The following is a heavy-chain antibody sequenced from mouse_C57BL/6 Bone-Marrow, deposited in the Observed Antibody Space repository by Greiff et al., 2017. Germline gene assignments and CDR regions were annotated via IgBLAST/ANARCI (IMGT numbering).Heavy chain of an antibody. V-gene: IGHV3-6*01. CDR1: GYSITSGYY. CDR2: ISYDGSN. D-gene: IGHD3-3*01. CDR3: ATRGTAWLAY. J-gene: IGHJ3*01. Sequence: EVKLVESGPGLVKPSQSLSLTCSVTGYSITSGYYWHWIRQFPGNKLEWLGYISYDGSNNHNPSLKNRIHITRDTTKNQFFLKLNYVTTEDTATYYCATRGTAWLAYWGQGTLVTVSA.